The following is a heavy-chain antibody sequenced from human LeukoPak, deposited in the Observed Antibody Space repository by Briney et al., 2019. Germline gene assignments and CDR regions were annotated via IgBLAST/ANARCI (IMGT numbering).Heavy chain of an antibody. V-gene: IGHV4-39*07. J-gene: IGHJ6*03. Sequence: PSETLSLTCTVSGGSISSSSYYWGWIRQPPGKGLEWIGSIYYSGSTYYNPSLKSRFTISVDTSKNQFSLKLSSVTAADTAVYYCARETSSSWPAYYYYYMDVWGKGTTVTVSS. CDR1: GGSISSSSYY. CDR3: ARETSSSWPAYYYYYMDV. D-gene: IGHD6-13*01. CDR2: IYYSGST.